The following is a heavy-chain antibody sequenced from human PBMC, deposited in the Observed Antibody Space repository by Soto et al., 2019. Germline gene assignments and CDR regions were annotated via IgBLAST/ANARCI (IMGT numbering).Heavy chain of an antibody. J-gene: IGHJ4*02. CDR3: AKGLSEGYFDY. Sequence: EVQLVESGGALVQPGRSLRLSCAASGFTFDDSAMHWVRQPPGKGLEWVSGIGSNSGGIGYADSVKGRITISRDNVKNSLYLQMNSLRAEDTALYYCAKGLSEGYFDYWGQGTLVTVSS. CDR2: IGSNSGGI. V-gene: IGHV3-9*01. CDR1: GFTFDDSA.